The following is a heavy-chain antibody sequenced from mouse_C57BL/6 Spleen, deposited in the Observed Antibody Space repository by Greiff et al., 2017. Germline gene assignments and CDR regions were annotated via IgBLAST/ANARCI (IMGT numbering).Heavy chain of an antibody. CDR2: IDPSDSYP. D-gene: IGHD1-1*01. Sequence: QVQLQQPGAELVMPGASVKLSCKASGYTFTSYWMHWVKQRPGQGLEWIGEIDPSDSYPNYNQKFKGKSTLTVDKSSSTAYMQLSSLTSGDSAVYYCARHYGSSYCFAYWGQGTLVTVSA. V-gene: IGHV1-69*01. J-gene: IGHJ3*01. CDR1: GYTFTSYW. CDR3: ARHYGSSYCFAY.